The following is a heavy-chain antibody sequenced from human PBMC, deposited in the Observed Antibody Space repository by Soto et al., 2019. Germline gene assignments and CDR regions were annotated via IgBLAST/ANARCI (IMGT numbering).Heavy chain of an antibody. Sequence: GASVKVSCKASGYTFTSYYMHWVRRAPGQGLEWMGIINPSGGSTSYAQKFQGRVTMTRDTSTSTVYMELSSLRSEDTAVYYCARGRCSGGSCYSGFWHWGQGTLVTVSS. D-gene: IGHD2-15*01. CDR2: INPSGGST. J-gene: IGHJ4*02. V-gene: IGHV1-46*01. CDR3: ARGRCSGGSCYSGFWH. CDR1: GYTFTSYY.